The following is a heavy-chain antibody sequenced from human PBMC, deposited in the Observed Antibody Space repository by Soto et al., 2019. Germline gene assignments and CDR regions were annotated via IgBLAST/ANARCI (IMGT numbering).Heavy chain of an antibody. CDR3: ARGDYDILSGDFKSYYGMDV. D-gene: IGHD3-9*01. CDR1: GYSFTSYW. Sequence: VESLKISCKGSGYSFTSYWIGWMRQMPGKGLEWMGIIYPSDSDTRYSPSFQGQVTISADKSIRTAYLQWSSLKASDTAIYYCARGDYDILSGDFKSYYGMDVWGQGTTVTVSS. V-gene: IGHV5-51*01. CDR2: IYPSDSDT. J-gene: IGHJ6*02.